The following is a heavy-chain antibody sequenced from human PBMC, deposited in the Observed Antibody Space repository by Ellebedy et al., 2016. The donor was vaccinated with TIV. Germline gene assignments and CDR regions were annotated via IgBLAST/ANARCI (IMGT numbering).Heavy chain of an antibody. V-gene: IGHV3-30*03. CDR2: ISFDGNNA. D-gene: IGHD3-9*01. J-gene: IGHJ4*02. CDR3: AREFYDSVTDFSPYYFDQ. CDR1: GFTFSSYV. Sequence: GGSLRLSXAASGFTFSSYVMHWVRQAPGKGLDWVAVISFDGNNAFYSDSVKGRFTISRDNSKKSLYLQMDSLRADDTAVYYCAREFYDSVTDFSPYYFDQWGQGALVTVSS.